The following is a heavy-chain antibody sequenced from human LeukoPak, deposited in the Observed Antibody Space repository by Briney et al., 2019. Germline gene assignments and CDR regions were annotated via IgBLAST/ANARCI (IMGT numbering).Heavy chain of an antibody. Sequence: PSETLSLTCAVSGYSISSGYYWGCIRQPPGKGLEWTWSIYHSGSTYYNPSLKSRVTISVDTSKNQFSLKLSSVTAADTAVYYCARAVPFDPWGQGTLVTVSS. CDR1: GYSISSGYY. CDR2: IYHSGST. CDR3: ARAVPFDP. J-gene: IGHJ5*02. V-gene: IGHV4-38-2*01.